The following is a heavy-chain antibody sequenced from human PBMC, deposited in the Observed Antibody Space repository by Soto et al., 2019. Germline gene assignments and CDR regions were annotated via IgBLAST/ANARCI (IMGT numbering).Heavy chain of an antibody. J-gene: IGHJ4*01. V-gene: IGHV3-23*01. D-gene: IGHD3-3*01. CDR1: GFIFNTYT. CDR3: XXSWDFWTGRYPNRGLDY. Sequence: EVQLLESGGGLVQPGGSLRLSCAASGFIFNTYTMTWVRQAPGKGLEWVSSISGNGGTTFYADSVKGRFTVSRDNSDNTLYLQMSSLRAXXXXXXXXXXSWDFWTGRYPNRGLDYWGXXTLVTVSS. CDR2: ISGNGGTT.